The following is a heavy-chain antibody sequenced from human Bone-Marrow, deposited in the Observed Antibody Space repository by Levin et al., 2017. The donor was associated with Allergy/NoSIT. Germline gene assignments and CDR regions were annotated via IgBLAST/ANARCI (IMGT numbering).Heavy chain of an antibody. V-gene: IGHV3-53*01. CDR3: ARDNGTTDALDI. CDR1: GFTVSSNY. Sequence: GESLKISCAASGFTVSSNYISWVRQAPGKGLQWVSVIYPGDSTYFADSVRGRFTLSRDNSKNLVYLEMHSVRAEDTAIYYCARDNGTTDALDIWGQGTMVTVSS. CDR2: IYPGDST. J-gene: IGHJ3*02. D-gene: IGHD1-7*01.